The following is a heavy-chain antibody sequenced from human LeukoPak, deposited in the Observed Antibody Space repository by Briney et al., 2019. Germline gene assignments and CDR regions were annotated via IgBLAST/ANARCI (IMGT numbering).Heavy chain of an antibody. CDR1: GFTVGSNY. D-gene: IGHD4-17*01. V-gene: IGHV3-53*05. CDR3: AKDDTVTKGGAFDY. J-gene: IGHJ4*02. Sequence: GGSLRLSCAASGFTVGSNYMSWVRQAPGKGLEWVSAIFSGTSTYYADSVKGRFTISRDNSKNTLYLQMNSLRAEDTAVYYCAKDDTVTKGGAFDYWGQGTLVTVSS. CDR2: IFSGTST.